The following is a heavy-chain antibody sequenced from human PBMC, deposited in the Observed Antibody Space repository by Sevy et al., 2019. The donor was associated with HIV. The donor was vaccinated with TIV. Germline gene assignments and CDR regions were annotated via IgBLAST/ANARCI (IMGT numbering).Heavy chain of an antibody. J-gene: IGHJ4*02. Sequence: GESLKISCAASGFTVSNNYISWVRQAPGKGLEWVSALCAGGNPYYADSVNGRFTISRDNSKNTVYLQMNSLSTEETAVYYCARETVSGYNLWGQGTLVTVSS. V-gene: IGHV3-53*01. CDR2: LCAGGNP. D-gene: IGHD5-12*01. CDR1: GFTVSNNY. CDR3: ARETVSGYNL.